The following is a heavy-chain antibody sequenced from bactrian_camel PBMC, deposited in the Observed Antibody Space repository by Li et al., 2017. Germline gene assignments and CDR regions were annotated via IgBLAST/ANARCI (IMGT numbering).Heavy chain of an antibody. CDR2: IDRDGRA. J-gene: IGHJ4*01. V-gene: IGHV3S53*01. CDR1: GYTSTTSC. Sequence: HVQLVESGGGSAQAGESRRLSCVTSGYTSTTSCVAWVRQAPGKQREGVVSIDRDGRATYADSVKGRFTISMDANTLYLQMNSLTPEDSAMYYCAANFGPYCSGPYLARRANFLGQGTQVTVS. D-gene: IGHD2*01.